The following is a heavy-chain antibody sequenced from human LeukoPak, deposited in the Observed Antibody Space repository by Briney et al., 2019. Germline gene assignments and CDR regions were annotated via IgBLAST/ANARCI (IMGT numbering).Heavy chain of an antibody. CDR3: ARGEYCSSSSCYTDYFDF. V-gene: IGHV3-21*01. CDR2: ISSSSSSYI. Sequence: GGSLRLSCAASGFTFSSYSMNWVRQAPGKGLEWVSCISSSSSSYIYYADSVKGRFTISRDNAKTSLYLQMNSLRAEDTAVYYCARGEYCSSSSCYTDYFDFWGQGTLVTVSS. CDR1: GFTFSSYS. J-gene: IGHJ4*02. D-gene: IGHD2-2*02.